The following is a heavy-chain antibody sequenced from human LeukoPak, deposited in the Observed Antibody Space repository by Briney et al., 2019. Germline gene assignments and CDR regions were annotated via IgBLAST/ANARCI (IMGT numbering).Heavy chain of an antibody. V-gene: IGHV4-34*01. CDR2: INHSGST. J-gene: IGHJ2*01. Sequence: KPSETLSLTCAVYGGSFSGYYWSWIRQPPGKGLEWIGEINHSGSTNYNPSLKSRVTISVDTSKNQFSLKLSSVTAADTAVYYCARSPQRIYYYDSRYWYFDLWGRGTLVTVSS. D-gene: IGHD3-22*01. CDR3: ARSPQRIYYYDSRYWYFDL. CDR1: GGSFSGYY.